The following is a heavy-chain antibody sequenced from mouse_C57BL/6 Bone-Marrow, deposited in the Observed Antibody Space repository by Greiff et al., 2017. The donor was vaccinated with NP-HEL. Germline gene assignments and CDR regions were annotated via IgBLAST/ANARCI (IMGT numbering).Heavy chain of an antibody. Sequence: DVQLVESGGGLVKPGGSLKLSCAASGFTFSSYTMSWVRQTPEKRLEWVATISGGGGNTYYPDSVKGRFTISRDNAKNTLYLQMSSLRSEDTALYYCARHYGSTWFAYWGLGTLVTVSA. V-gene: IGHV5-9*01. CDR2: ISGGGGNT. D-gene: IGHD1-1*01. CDR3: ARHYGSTWFAY. CDR1: GFTFSSYT. J-gene: IGHJ3*01.